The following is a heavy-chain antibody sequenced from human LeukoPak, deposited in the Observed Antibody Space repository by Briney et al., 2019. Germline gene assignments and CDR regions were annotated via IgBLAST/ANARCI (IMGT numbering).Heavy chain of an antibody. J-gene: IGHJ5*02. CDR1: GYSITSGYY. CDR2: VYHSGST. Sequence: SETLSVTCAVSGYSITSGYYWCWLRQAPGKGLEWIGSVYHSGSTYYNPALKSRVTISMHMSKNQLSLMLSSVTAADTAVYYCARDTPGNWFDPWGQGTRVTVSS. V-gene: IGHV4-38-2*02. CDR3: ARDTPGNWFDP.